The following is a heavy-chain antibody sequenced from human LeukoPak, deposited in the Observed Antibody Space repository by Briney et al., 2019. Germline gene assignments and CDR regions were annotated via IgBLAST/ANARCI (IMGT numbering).Heavy chain of an antibody. Sequence: GGSLRLSCAAPGFTFSSYAMSWVRQAPGKGLEWVSGINWNGGSTGYADSVKGRFTISRDNAKNSLYLQMNSLRAEYTALYYCARGGYDFWSGYYTGLAGRPYFDYWGQGTLDTVSS. D-gene: IGHD3-3*01. CDR1: GFTFSSYA. V-gene: IGHV3-20*04. J-gene: IGHJ4*02. CDR3: ARGGYDFWSGYYTGLAGRPYFDY. CDR2: INWNGGST.